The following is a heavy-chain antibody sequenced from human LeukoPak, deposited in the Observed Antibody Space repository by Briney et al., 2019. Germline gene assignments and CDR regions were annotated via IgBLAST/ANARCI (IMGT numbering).Heavy chain of an antibody. Sequence: PGGSLRLSCAASGFTFSSYAMSWVRQAPGKGLEWVSAISGSGDSTYYADSVKGRFTISRDNSKNTLYPQMNSLRAEDTAVYYCAKHATVTTSAAYYYYGMDVWGQGTTVTVSS. CDR2: ISGSGDST. CDR1: GFTFSSYA. CDR3: AKHATVTTSAAYYYYGMDV. D-gene: IGHD4-11*01. V-gene: IGHV3-23*01. J-gene: IGHJ6*02.